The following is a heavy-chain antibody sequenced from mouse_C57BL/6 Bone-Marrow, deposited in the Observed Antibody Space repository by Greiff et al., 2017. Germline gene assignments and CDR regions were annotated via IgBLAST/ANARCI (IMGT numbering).Heavy chain of an antibody. J-gene: IGHJ3*01. V-gene: IGHV1-82*01. CDR1: GYAFSSSW. CDR2: IYPGDGDT. Sequence: QVQLKESGPELVKPGASVQISCKASGYAFSSSWMNWVKQRPGKGLEWIGRIYPGDGDTNYNGKFKGKATLTADKSSSTAYMQLSSLTSEDSAVYFCARDYGSSFWFAYWGQGTLVTVSA. CDR3: ARDYGSSFWFAY. D-gene: IGHD1-1*01.